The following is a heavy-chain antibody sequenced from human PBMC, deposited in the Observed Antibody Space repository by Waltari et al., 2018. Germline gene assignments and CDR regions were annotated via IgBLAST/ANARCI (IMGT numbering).Heavy chain of an antibody. D-gene: IGHD1-26*01. CDR1: GYTFTSYV. CDR2: INAGNGNT. J-gene: IGHJ4*02. V-gene: IGHV1-3*01. Sequence: QVQLVQSGAEVKKPGASVKVSCKASGYTFTSYVMHWVRQAPGQRLEWMGWINAGNGNTKYSQKFQGRVTITRDTSASTAYIELSSLRSEDTAVYYCARDTIVGAIDYWGQGTLVTVSS. CDR3: ARDTIVGAIDY.